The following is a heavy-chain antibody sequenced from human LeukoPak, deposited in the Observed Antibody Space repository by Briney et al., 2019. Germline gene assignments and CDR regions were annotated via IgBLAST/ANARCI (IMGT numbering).Heavy chain of an antibody. J-gene: IGHJ4*02. Sequence: GGSLRLSCVGSGFTFSRYWMSWVRQAPGEGLEYMALIKQGGSEIYHMDSVKGRFTISRDDAKNSLYLQMNSLRVEDTAVYYCARDREFESGSEGDYWGQGTLVTVSS. CDR2: IKQGGSEI. D-gene: IGHD3-10*01. CDR1: GFTFSRYW. V-gene: IGHV3-7*01. CDR3: ARDREFESGSEGDY.